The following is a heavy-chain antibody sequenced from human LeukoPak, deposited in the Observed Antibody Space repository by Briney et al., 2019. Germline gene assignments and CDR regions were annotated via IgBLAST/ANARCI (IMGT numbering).Heavy chain of an antibody. CDR3: ARHRTRDGLFDY. Sequence: ASETLSLTCTVSGYSISSGYYWGWIRQPPGKGLEWIGSIYHSGSTYYNPSLKSRVTISVDTSKNQFSLKLSSVTAADTAVYYCARHRTRDGLFDYWGQGTLVTVSS. CDR2: IYHSGST. J-gene: IGHJ4*02. V-gene: IGHV4-38-2*02. D-gene: IGHD1-7*01. CDR1: GYSISSGYY.